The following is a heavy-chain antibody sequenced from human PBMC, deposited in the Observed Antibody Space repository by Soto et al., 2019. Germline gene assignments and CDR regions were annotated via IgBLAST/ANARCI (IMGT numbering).Heavy chain of an antibody. D-gene: IGHD3-22*01. CDR1: GGTFSSYA. J-gene: IGHJ4*02. Sequence: SVKVSCKASGGTFSSYAISWVRQAPGQGLEWMGGIIPIFGTANYAQKFQGRVTMTADESTSTAYMELSSLRSEDTAVYYCARGAPENDSSGYYYLDWGQGTLVTVSS. V-gene: IGHV1-69*13. CDR3: ARGAPENDSSGYYYLD. CDR2: IIPIFGTA.